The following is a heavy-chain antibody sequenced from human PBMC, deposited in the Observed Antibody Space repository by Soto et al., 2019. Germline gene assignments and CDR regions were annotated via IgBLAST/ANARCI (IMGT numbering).Heavy chain of an antibody. D-gene: IGHD2-8*02. Sequence: EVRLVESGGGLVQPGGFLRLSCAASGFTFSDYTMNWVRRAPGKGLEWVSSISRSSNTMYYAGSVKGRFSISRDNAKNSLYLQLNSLRDEDTAVYYCARGATAGGSWFDPWGQGTLVTVSS. J-gene: IGHJ5*02. CDR1: GFTFSDYT. V-gene: IGHV3-48*02. CDR3: ARGATAGGSWFDP. CDR2: ISRSSNTM.